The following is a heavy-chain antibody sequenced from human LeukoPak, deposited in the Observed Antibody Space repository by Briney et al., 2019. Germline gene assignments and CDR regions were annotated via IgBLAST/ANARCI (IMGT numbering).Heavy chain of an antibody. CDR2: ISSSSSYI. CDR3: ARDGDYGDPRWFDP. J-gene: IGHJ5*02. D-gene: IGHD4-17*01. V-gene: IGHV3-21*01. Sequence: GGSLRLSCAASGFTFSSYSMNWVRQAPGKGLEWVSSISSSSSYIYYADSVKGRFTISGDNAKNSLYLQINSLRAEDTAVYYCARDGDYGDPRWFDPWGQGTLVTVSS. CDR1: GFTFSSYS.